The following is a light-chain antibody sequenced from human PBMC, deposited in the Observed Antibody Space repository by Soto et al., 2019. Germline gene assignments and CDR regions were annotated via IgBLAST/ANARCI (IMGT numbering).Light chain of an antibody. J-gene: IGKJ4*01. V-gene: IGKV3-11*01. CDR3: QQRNTWPLT. CDR2: DAS. CDR1: QSISSY. Sequence: ETVLTQFPATLSLSPGERATLSCRASQSISSYLAWYQQKPGQAPRLLIYDASNRATGIPARFSGSASGTDFTLTISSLEPGDFAVYYCQQRNTWPLTFGGGTKVEIK.